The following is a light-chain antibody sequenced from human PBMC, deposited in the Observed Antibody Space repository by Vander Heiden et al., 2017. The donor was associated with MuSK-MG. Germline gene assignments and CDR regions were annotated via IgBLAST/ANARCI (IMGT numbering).Light chain of an antibody. CDR3: QQSYSTPYT. V-gene: IGKV1-39*01. Sequence: DIQMTQSPSSLSASVGDRVTITCRASQSISNYFNWYQQKPGKAPNLLIYGASSLQSGVPARFSGSGSGTDFTLTSSSLQPEYFATYYCQQSYSTPYTFGQGTKLEI. J-gene: IGKJ2*01. CDR1: QSISNY. CDR2: GAS.